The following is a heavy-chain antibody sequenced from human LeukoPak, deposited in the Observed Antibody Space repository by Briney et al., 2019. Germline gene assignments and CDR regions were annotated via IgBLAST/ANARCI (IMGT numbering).Heavy chain of an antibody. CDR3: ARDHDLEHFTGKLSWFDP. CDR1: GGTFSSYA. V-gene: IGHV1-69*04. CDR2: IIPIFGIA. J-gene: IGHJ5*02. D-gene: IGHD1/OR15-1a*01. Sequence: GASVKVSCKASGGTFSSYAISWVRQAPGQGLEWMGRIIPIFGIANYAQKFQGRVTITADKSTSTAYMELSSLRSEDTAVYYCARDHDLEHFTGKLSWFDPWGQGTLVTVSS.